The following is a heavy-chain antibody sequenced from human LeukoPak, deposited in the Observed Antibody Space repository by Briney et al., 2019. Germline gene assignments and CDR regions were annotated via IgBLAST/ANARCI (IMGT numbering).Heavy chain of an antibody. CDR3: ARAHCGGDCYWYYYYGMDV. D-gene: IGHD2-21*02. V-gene: IGHV3-74*01. CDR2: INSDGSST. J-gene: IGHJ6*02. Sequence: GGSLRLSCAASGFTFSSYWMHWVRQGPGKGLVWVSRINSDGSSTSYADSVKGRFTISRDNAKNTLYLQMNSLRAEDTAVYYCARAHCGGDCYWYYYYGMDVWAKGPRSPSP. CDR1: GFTFSSYW.